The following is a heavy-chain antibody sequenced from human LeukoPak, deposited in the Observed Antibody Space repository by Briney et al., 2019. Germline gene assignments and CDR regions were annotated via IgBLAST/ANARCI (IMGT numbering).Heavy chain of an antibody. D-gene: IGHD3-22*01. V-gene: IGHV1-69*04. CDR3: AREEYYDSSGYYIDY. CDR2: IIPILGIA. J-gene: IGHJ4*02. CDR1: GGTFSSYA. Sequence: PVASVKVSCKASGGTFSSYAISWVRQAPGQGLEWMGRIIPILGIANYAQKFQGRVTNTADKSTSTAYMELSSLRSEDTAVYYCAREEYYDSSGYYIDYWGQGTLVTVSS.